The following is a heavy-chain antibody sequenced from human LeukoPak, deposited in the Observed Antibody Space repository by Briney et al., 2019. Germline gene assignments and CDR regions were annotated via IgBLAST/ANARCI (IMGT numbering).Heavy chain of an antibody. CDR3: ARTVAGILGSGNWFDP. Sequence: GASVKVSCKASGYTFTSYGISWVRQAPGQGLEWMGWISAYNGNTNYAQKLQGRVTMTTDTSTSTAYMELRSLRSDDTAVYYCARTVAGILGSGNWFDPWGQGTLVTVSS. D-gene: IGHD6-19*01. CDR2: ISAYNGNT. V-gene: IGHV1-18*01. J-gene: IGHJ5*02. CDR1: GYTFTSYG.